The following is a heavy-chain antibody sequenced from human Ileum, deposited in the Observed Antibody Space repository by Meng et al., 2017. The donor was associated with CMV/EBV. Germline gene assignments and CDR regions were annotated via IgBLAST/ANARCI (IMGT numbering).Heavy chain of an antibody. CDR2: IYPQNGGT. V-gene: IGHV1-2*02. D-gene: IGHD3-9*01. CDR3: VKEDWYFDF. Sequence: QVQLVQSGAEVKKPGASVKVPCKTSGYTFTAKHLHWVRQAPGQGLEWMGWIYPQNGGTYFAQKFQGRVTMTSDTSITTAYMELSSLTSDDTVIYYCVKEDWYFDFWGQGTLVTVSS. CDR1: GYTFTAKH. J-gene: IGHJ4*02.